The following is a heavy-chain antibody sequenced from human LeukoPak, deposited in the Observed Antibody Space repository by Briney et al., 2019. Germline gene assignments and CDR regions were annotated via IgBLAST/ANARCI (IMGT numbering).Heavy chain of an antibody. D-gene: IGHD4-17*01. Sequence: SETLSLTCTVSGGSFSSGSYYWSWIRQPPGKGLEWIGYIYYSGSTNYNPSLKSRVTISVDTSKNQFSLKLSSVTAADTAVYYCARGNRYGEHYYYYYGMDVWGQGTTVTVSS. CDR3: ARGNRYGEHYYYYYGMDV. CDR2: IYYSGST. V-gene: IGHV4-61*01. CDR1: GGSFSSGSYY. J-gene: IGHJ6*01.